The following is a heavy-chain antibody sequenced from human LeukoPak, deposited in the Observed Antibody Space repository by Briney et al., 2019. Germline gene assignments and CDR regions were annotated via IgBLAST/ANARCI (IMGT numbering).Heavy chain of an antibody. D-gene: IGHD3-3*01. Sequence: ASVKVSCKASGYTFTSYGISWVRQAPGQGLEWMGWITTYNGNTNYIQKLQGRVTMTTDTSTSTAYMELRSLRSDDTAVYYCARGPYYDSWSGAGYWGQGTLVTVSS. J-gene: IGHJ4*02. CDR3: ARGPYYDSWSGAGY. CDR2: ITTYNGNT. V-gene: IGHV1-18*01. CDR1: GYTFTSYG.